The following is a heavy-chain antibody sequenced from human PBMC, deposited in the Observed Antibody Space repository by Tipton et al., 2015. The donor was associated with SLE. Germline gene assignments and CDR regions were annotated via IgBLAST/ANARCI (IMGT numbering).Heavy chain of an antibody. J-gene: IGHJ6*03. V-gene: IGHV3-30*19. Sequence: SLRLSCVTSGFTFRSYGFHWVRQTPGKGLEWVAFISDDGSENSYADSVKSRFTISRDKSKNTLYLQMSSLRTEDTAAYYCARVKRSYYMDVWGKGTTVAV. CDR2: ISDDGSEN. CDR3: ARVKRSYYMDV. CDR1: GFTFRSYG.